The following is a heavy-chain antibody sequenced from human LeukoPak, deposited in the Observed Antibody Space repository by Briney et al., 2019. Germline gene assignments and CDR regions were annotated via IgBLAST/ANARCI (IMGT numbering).Heavy chain of an antibody. Sequence: PSETLSLTCNVSGASFNYYYWSWIRQPAGKGLEWIGRVYLGGSTNYSPSLKSRVMMSLDKANNQFSLRLSSVTAADTAIYYCARDHCDDAACYPFDRWGQGALVTVSS. V-gene: IGHV4-4*07. CDR3: ARDHCDDAACYPFDR. CDR2: VYLGGST. D-gene: IGHD2-21*01. CDR1: GASFNYYY. J-gene: IGHJ4*02.